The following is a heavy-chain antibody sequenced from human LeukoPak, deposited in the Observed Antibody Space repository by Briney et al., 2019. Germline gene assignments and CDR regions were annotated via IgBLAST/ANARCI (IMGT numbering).Heavy chain of an antibody. D-gene: IGHD2-2*01. CDR2: IYTTGST. Sequence: SETLSLTCTVSGGSISSYYWTWIRQPAGKGLEWIGRIYTTGSTNYNPSLNSRVTMSVDTSKKQFSLKLSSVTAADTAVYYCARGHLIVVVPAAIIGGWFDPWGQGTLVTVSS. J-gene: IGHJ5*02. V-gene: IGHV4-4*07. CDR1: GGSISSYY. CDR3: ARGHLIVVVPAAIIGGWFDP.